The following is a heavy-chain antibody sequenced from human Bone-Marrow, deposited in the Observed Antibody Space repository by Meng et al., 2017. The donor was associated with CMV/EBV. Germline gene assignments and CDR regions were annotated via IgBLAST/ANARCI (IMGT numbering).Heavy chain of an antibody. V-gene: IGHV3-15*01. Sequence: GESLKISCAASGFTFSNAWMSWVRQAPGKGLEWVGRIKSKTDGGTTDYAAPVKGRFTISRDDSKNTLYLQMNSLKTEDTAAYYCTTDPVLMVYATDYWGQGTLVTVSS. CDR2: IKSKTDGGTT. CDR3: TTDPVLMVYATDY. CDR1: GFTFSNAW. J-gene: IGHJ4*02. D-gene: IGHD2-8*01.